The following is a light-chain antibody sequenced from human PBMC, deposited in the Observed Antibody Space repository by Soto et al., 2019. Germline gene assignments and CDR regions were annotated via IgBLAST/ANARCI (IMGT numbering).Light chain of an antibody. CDR3: CSYAGSSPLYV. Sequence: QSALTRPASLSGSPRQSITSSCTASSSHIGSSNLVSWYQHHSGKAPKLIIYEGNKRPSGVSNRFSGSKSGKTASLTISGLQAEDEGTYYCCSYAGSSPLYVFGTGTKVTVL. CDR1: SSHIGSSNL. J-gene: IGLJ1*01. CDR2: EGN. V-gene: IGLV2-23*01.